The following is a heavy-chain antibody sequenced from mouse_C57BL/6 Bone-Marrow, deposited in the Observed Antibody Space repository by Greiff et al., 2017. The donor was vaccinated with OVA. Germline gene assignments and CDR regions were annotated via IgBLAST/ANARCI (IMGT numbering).Heavy chain of an antibody. V-gene: IGHV1-74*01. CDR2: IHPSDSDT. Sequence: QVQLQQPGAELVKPGASVKVSCKASGYTFTSYWMHWVKQRPGQGLEWIGRIHPSDSDTNYNQKFKGKAILTADKSSSTAYLQLRSLASEDSAVYYCAISYYAMDYWGQGTSVTVSS. J-gene: IGHJ4*01. CDR1: GYTFTSYW. CDR3: AISYYAMDY.